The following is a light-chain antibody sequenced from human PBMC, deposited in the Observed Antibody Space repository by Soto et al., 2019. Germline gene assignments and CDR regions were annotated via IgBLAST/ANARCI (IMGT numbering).Light chain of an antibody. CDR2: GAS. CDR3: QQYGSSPPWT. CDR1: ESVSSSY. V-gene: IGKV3-20*01. Sequence: EIVLTQSPGTLSLSPGERATLSCRASESVSSSYLAWYQQKPGQAPRLLIFGASSRATGTPDRFSGSGSGTDFTVTISRLEPEDFAVYYCQQYGSSPPWTFGQGTKVDIK. J-gene: IGKJ1*01.